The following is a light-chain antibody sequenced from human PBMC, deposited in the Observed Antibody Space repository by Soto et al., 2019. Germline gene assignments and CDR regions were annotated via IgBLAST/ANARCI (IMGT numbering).Light chain of an antibody. Sequence: DIQMTQSPSSLSASVGDRFTITCRTSQPISDYLNWYQQKPGKAPTLLIYTASNLQSGVPSRLSGSGSGTHFTLTISSLQPEDFAVYYCQHHRTFGQGTKVDIK. CDR3: QHHRT. J-gene: IGKJ1*01. V-gene: IGKV1-39*01. CDR1: QPISDY. CDR2: TAS.